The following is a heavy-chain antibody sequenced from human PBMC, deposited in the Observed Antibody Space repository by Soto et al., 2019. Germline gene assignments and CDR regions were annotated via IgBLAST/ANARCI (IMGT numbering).Heavy chain of an antibody. Sequence: ASVKVSCKASGYTFTGYYMHWVRHAHGQGLEWMGWINPNSGGTNYAQKFQGWVTMTRDTSISTAYMELSRLRSDDTPVYYCARAQPTSYYYDSSGYYYWGQGTLVTVSS. CDR3: ARAQPTSYYYDSSGYYY. D-gene: IGHD3-22*01. J-gene: IGHJ4*02. CDR2: INPNSGGT. CDR1: GYTFTGYY. V-gene: IGHV1-2*04.